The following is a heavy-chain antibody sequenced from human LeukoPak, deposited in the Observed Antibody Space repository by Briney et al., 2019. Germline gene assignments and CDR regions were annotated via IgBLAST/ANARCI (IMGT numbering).Heavy chain of an antibody. Sequence: ASVKVSCKVSGYTLTELSMHWVRQAPGKGLEWMGGFDPEDGETIYAQKFQGRVTMTEDTSTDTAYMELSSLRSEDTAVYYCARMAIITMVRGVIKRLGWFDPWGQGTLVTVSS. CDR3: ARMAIITMVRGVIKRLGWFDP. V-gene: IGHV1-24*01. D-gene: IGHD3-10*01. CDR1: GYTLTELS. CDR2: FDPEDGET. J-gene: IGHJ5*02.